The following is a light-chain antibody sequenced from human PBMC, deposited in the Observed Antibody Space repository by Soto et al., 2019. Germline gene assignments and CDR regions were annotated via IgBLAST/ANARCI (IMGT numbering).Light chain of an antibody. CDR1: QDISVY. Sequence: DIQMTQSPSSLSASVGDRVTITCRASQDISVYLAWYQQKPGKVTKLLIYSATTLQSGVPSRFSVSGSGTDFTLTIITLQPEDVATYFCQKFYTATLTFGQGTRLEIK. CDR2: SAT. J-gene: IGKJ5*01. CDR3: QKFYTATLT. V-gene: IGKV1-27*01.